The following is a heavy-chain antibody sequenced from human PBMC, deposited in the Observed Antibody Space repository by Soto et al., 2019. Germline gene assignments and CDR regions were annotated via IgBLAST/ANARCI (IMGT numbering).Heavy chain of an antibody. CDR3: AKAQWLVGIPDY. Sequence: VGSLRLSCAASGFTFSSYAMSWVRQAPGKGLEWVSAISGSGGSTYYADSVKGRFTISRDNSKNTLYLQMNSLRAEDTAVYYCAKAQWLVGIPDYWGQGTLVTVSS. CDR1: GFTFSSYA. V-gene: IGHV3-23*01. CDR2: ISGSGGST. D-gene: IGHD6-19*01. J-gene: IGHJ4*02.